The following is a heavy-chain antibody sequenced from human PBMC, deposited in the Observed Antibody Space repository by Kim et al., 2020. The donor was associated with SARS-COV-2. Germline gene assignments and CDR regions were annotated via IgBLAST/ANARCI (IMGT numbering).Heavy chain of an antibody. D-gene: IGHD2-15*01. CDR3: AKDAIDIVVVVAEDSAEYFQH. V-gene: IGHV3-23*01. Sequence: GGSLRLSCAASGFTFSSYAMSWVRQAPGKGLEWVSAISGSGGSTYYADSVKGRFTISRDNSKNTLYLQMNSLRAEDTAVYYCAKDAIDIVVVVAEDSAEYFQHWGQGTLVTVSS. CDR1: GFTFSSYA. J-gene: IGHJ1*01. CDR2: ISGSGGST.